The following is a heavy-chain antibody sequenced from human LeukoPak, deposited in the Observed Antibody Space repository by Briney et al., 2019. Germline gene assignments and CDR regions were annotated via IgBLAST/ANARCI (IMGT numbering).Heavy chain of an antibody. CDR1: GFTFSSYS. CDR2: ISSSSSYI. CDR3: ARDLGLDHYSSSRQDY. D-gene: IGHD6-13*01. Sequence: PGGSLRLPCAASGFTFSSYSMNWVRQAPGKGLEWVSSISSSSSYIYYADSVKGRFTISRDNAKNPLYLQMNSLRAEDTAVYYCARDLGLDHYSSSRQDYWGQGTLVTVSS. J-gene: IGHJ4*02. V-gene: IGHV3-21*01.